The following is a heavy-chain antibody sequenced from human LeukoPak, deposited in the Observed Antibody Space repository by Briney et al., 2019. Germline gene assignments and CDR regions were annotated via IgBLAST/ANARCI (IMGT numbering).Heavy chain of an antibody. CDR2: IYHSGST. CDR3: ARERCSGGSCYSVYDY. Sequence: ASETLSLTCAVSGGSISSSNWWSWVRQPPGKGLEWIGEIYHSGSTNYNPSLKSRVTISVDKSKNQFSLKLSSVTAADTAVYYCARERCSGGSCYSVYDYWGQGTLVTVSS. J-gene: IGHJ4*02. CDR1: GGSISSSNW. V-gene: IGHV4-4*02. D-gene: IGHD2-15*01.